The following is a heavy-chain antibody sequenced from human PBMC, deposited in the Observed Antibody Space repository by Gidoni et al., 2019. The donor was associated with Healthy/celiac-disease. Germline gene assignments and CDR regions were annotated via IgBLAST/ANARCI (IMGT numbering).Heavy chain of an antibody. V-gene: IGHV3-15*01. D-gene: IGHD2-2*01. CDR2: IKSKTDGGTT. CDR1: GFTFSNAW. J-gene: IGHJ6*02. Sequence: EVQLVESGGGLVKPGGSLRLSCAASGFTFSNAWMSWVRQAPGKGLEWVGRIKSKTDGGTTDYAAPVKGRFTISRDDSKNTLYLQMNSLKTEDTAVYYCTTGCCSRDSYYYYGMDVWGQGTTVTVSS. CDR3: TTGCCSRDSYYYYGMDV.